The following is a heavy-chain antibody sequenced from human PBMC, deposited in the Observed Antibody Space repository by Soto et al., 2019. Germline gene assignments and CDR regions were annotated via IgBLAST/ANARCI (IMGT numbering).Heavy chain of an antibody. V-gene: IGHV4-30-4*01. CDR2: IYKSTTT. Sequence: PSETLSLTCSVSCDSISTVDYFWAWIRQPPGQALEYIGYIYKSTTTYYNPSFESRVAISLDTSKSQFSLTVTSVTAADTAVYFFAGERFCLTGRCFPNWFDSFCQRTRGTVSA. CDR1: CDSISTVDYF. J-gene: IGHJ5*01. D-gene: IGHD3-3*01. CDR3: AGERFCLTGRCFPNWFDS.